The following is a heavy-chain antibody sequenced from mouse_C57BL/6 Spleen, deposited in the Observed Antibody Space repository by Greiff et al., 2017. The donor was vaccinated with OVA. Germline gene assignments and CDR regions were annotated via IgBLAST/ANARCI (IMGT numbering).Heavy chain of an antibody. CDR1: GYTFTSYG. CDR3: ARLGGSSYRGFDY. V-gene: IGHV1-81*01. CDR2: IYPRSGNT. J-gene: IGHJ2*01. Sequence: QVQLQQSGAELARPGASVKLSCKASGYTFTSYGISWVKQRTGQGLEWIGEIYPRSGNTYYNEKFKGKATLTTDKSTSTAYMELRSLTSEDSAVYFCARLGGSSYRGFDYWGQGTTLTVSS. D-gene: IGHD1-1*01.